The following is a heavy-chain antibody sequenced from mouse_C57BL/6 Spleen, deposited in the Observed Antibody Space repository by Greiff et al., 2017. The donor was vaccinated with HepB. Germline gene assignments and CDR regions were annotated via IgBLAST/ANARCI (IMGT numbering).Heavy chain of an antibody. D-gene: IGHD6-1*01. CDR2: IYPRDGST. CDR1: GYTFTSYD. Sequence: QVQLKESGPELVKPGASVKLSCKASGYTFTSYDINWVKQRPGQGLEWIGWIYPRDGSTKYNEMFKGKATLTVDTSSSTAYMELHSLTSEDSAVYYCARAAPYYALDYWGQGTSVTVSS. CDR3: ARAAPYYALDY. V-gene: IGHV1-85*01. J-gene: IGHJ4*01.